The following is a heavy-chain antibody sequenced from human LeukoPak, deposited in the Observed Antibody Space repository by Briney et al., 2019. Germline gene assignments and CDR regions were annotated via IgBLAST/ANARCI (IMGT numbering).Heavy chain of an antibody. J-gene: IGHJ3*02. Sequence: SETLSLTCTVSGVSISNYYWSWIRQPPGKGLEWIGYIYYSGSTNYNPSPKSRVTISVDTSKNQFPLKLSSVTAADTAVYYCATSMHGYCSGGSCYGAFDIWGQGTMVTVSS. CDR3: ATSMHGYCSGGSCYGAFDI. D-gene: IGHD2-15*01. V-gene: IGHV4-59*01. CDR1: GVSISNYY. CDR2: IYYSGST.